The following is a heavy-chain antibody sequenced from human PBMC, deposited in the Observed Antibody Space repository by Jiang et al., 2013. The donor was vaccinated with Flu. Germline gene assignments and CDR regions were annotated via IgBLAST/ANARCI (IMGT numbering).Heavy chain of an antibody. V-gene: IGHV4-38-2*02. D-gene: IGHD1-26*01. CDR3: ARDRFGSGSPLYDY. CDR2: IYHSGST. CDR1: GYSISSGYY. J-gene: IGHJ4*02. Sequence: GSGLVKPSETLSLTCTVSGYSISSGYYWGWIRQPPGKGLEWIGSIYHSGSTYYNPSLKSRVTISLDTSKNQFSLKLSSVTAADTAVYYCARDRFGSGSPLYDYWGQGTLVTVSS.